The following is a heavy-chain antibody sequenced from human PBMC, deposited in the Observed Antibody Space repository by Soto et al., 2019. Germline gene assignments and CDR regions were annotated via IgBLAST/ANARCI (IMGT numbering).Heavy chain of an antibody. CDR1: GFTFSSYE. J-gene: IGHJ4*02. Sequence: GGSLRLSCAASGFTFSSYEMNWVRQAPGKGLEWVSYISSSGSTIYYADSVKGRFTISRGNAKDSLYLQMNSLRAEDTAVYYCARDKSFTAAAGTFDYWGQGTLVTVSS. CDR2: ISSSGSTI. V-gene: IGHV3-48*03. D-gene: IGHD6-13*01. CDR3: ARDKSFTAAAGTFDY.